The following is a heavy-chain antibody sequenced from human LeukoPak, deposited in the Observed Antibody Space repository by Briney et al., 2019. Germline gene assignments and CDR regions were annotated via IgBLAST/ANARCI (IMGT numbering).Heavy chain of an antibody. CDR2: IYYSGST. D-gene: IGHD6-13*01. Sequence: SETLSLTCTVSGGSISSYYWSWIRQPPGKGLEWIGYIYYSGSTNYNPSLKSRVTISVDTSKNQFSLKLSSVTAADTAVYYCARGTLIAAAAPFDYWGQGTLVTVSS. CDR3: ARGTLIAAAAPFDY. CDR1: GGSISSYY. V-gene: IGHV4-59*01. J-gene: IGHJ4*02.